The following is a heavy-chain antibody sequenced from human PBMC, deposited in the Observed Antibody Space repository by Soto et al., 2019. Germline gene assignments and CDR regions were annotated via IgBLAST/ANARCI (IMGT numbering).Heavy chain of an antibody. CDR2: IWYDGSNK. CDR3: ARDWGIAAAVDY. J-gene: IGHJ4*02. CDR1: EFTFSSYG. Sequence: QVQLVESGGGVVQPGRSLRLSCAASEFTFSSYGMHWVRQAPGKGLEWVAVIWYDGSNKYYADSVKGRFTISRDNSKNTLYLQMNSLRAEDTAVYYCARDWGIAAAVDYWGQGTLVTVSS. V-gene: IGHV3-33*01. D-gene: IGHD6-13*01.